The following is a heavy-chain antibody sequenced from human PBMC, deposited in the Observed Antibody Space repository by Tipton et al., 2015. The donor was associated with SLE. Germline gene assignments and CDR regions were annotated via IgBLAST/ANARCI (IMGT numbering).Heavy chain of an antibody. CDR2: IYPTGNT. CDR3: ARSAGYSSSWAHFDY. Sequence: LRLSCAVSGYSISSGYFWGWIRQPPGKGLQWIGSIYPTGNTDYNPSLQSRVTISVDTSKNQFSLKLSSVTAADTVVYYCARSAGYSSSWAHFDYWGQGTLVTVSS. J-gene: IGHJ4*02. V-gene: IGHV4-38-2*01. D-gene: IGHD6-13*01. CDR1: GYSISSGYF.